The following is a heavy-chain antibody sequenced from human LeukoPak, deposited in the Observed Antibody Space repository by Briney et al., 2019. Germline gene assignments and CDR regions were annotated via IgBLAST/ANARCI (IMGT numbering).Heavy chain of an antibody. D-gene: IGHD6-13*01. J-gene: IGHJ4*02. CDR1: GFTVSSNY. CDR2: ISYDGSNK. V-gene: IGHV3-30-3*01. CDR3: ARVEQQLVTFDY. Sequence: GGSLRLSCAASGFTVSSNYMSWVRQAPGKGLEWVAVISYDGSNKYYADSVKGRFTISRDNSKNTLYLQMNSLRAEDTAVYYCARVEQQLVTFDYWGQGTLVTVSS.